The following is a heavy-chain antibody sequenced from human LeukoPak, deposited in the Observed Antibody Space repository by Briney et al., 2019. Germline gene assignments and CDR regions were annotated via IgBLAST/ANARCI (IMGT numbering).Heavy chain of an antibody. CDR1: RFTFSSYS. CDR3: ARECLKIVVVPAASRPYNWFDP. D-gene: IGHD2-2*01. V-gene: IGHV3-21*01. J-gene: IGHJ5*02. CDR2: ISSSSSYI. Sequence: GGSLRLSCAASRFTFSSYSMNWVRQAPGKGLEWVSTISSSSSYIYYADSVKGRFTISRDNAKNSLYLQMNSLRAEDTAVYYCARECLKIVVVPAASRPYNWFDPWGQGTLVTVSS.